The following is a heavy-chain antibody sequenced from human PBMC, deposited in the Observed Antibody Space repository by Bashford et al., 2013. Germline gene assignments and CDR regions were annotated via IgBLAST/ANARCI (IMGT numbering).Heavy chain of an antibody. Sequence: ASVKVSCKTFGYSFTDYYMHWVRQAPGQGLEWMGWINPNSGDTNPAQRFQGRVTMTRDTSISTAFMELSRLNSDDTAVYYCARGRVDYGDFFDYWGQGTLVTVSS. CDR3: ARGRVDYGDFFDY. CDR2: INPNSGDT. D-gene: IGHD4-17*01. V-gene: IGHV1-2*02. CDR1: GYSFTDYY. J-gene: IGHJ4*02.